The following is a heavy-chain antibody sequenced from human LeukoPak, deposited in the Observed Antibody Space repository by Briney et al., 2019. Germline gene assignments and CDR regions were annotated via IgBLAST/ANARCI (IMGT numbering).Heavy chain of an antibody. CDR2: IKEDGSEK. J-gene: IGHJ3*02. D-gene: IGHD5-24*01. Sequence: GGSLRLSCAASGFTFSSNWMSWVRQVPGKGLEWVAHIKEDGSEKYYADSVKGRFTISRDNGKNSPYLQMNSLRAKDTTLYYCARSRDHAFDIWGQGTMVTVSS. CDR1: GFTFSSNW. CDR3: ARSRDHAFDI. V-gene: IGHV3-7*02.